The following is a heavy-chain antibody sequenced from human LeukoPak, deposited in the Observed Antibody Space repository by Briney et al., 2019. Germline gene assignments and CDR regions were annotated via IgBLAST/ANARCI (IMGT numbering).Heavy chain of an antibody. CDR2: IIPIFGTA. Sequence: SXKVSCKASGGTFSNYAISWVRQAPGQGLEWIGGIIPIFGTANYAQKFQGRVTITTDESTSTAYMELSSLRSEDTAVYYCARDDSSGYSDYWGQGTLVTVSS. J-gene: IGHJ4*02. D-gene: IGHD3-22*01. V-gene: IGHV1-69*05. CDR3: ARDDSSGYSDY. CDR1: GGTFSNYA.